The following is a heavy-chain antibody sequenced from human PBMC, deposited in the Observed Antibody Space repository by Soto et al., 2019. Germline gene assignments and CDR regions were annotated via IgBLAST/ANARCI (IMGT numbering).Heavy chain of an antibody. CDR1: WGTFTSYG. J-gene: IGHJ4*02. CDR2: ISAYNGNT. Sequence: VCWRAAWGTFTSYGISRVRQAPGQGLEWMGWISAYNGNTNYAQKLQGRVTMTTDTSTSTAYMELRSLRSDDTAVYYCARGLAVAGTFEDYWGQGTLVTVSS. V-gene: IGHV1-18*01. CDR3: ARGLAVAGTFEDY. D-gene: IGHD6-19*01.